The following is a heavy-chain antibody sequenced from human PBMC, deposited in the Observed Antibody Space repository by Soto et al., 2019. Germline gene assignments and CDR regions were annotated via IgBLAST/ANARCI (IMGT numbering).Heavy chain of an antibody. J-gene: IGHJ6*02. Sequence: EVQLVESGGGLVKPGGSLRLSCAASGFTFSNAWMNWVHQAPGKGLEWVGRIKSKTDGGTTDYAAPVKGRFTISRDDSKNTLYLQMNSLKTEDTAVYYCTTAYDFWSGYYYFYGMDVWGQGTTVTVSS. V-gene: IGHV3-15*07. CDR1: GFTFSNAW. D-gene: IGHD3-3*01. CDR3: TTAYDFWSGYYYFYGMDV. CDR2: IKSKTDGGTT.